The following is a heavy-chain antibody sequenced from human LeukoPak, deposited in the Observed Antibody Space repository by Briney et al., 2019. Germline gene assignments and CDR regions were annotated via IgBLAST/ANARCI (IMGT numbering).Heavy chain of an antibody. CDR2: INSDGSST. Sequence: GGSLRLXCAASGFTFSSYWMHWGRQAPGKGLVWVSRINSDGSSTSYADSVKGRFTISRDNAKNTLYLQMNSLRAEDTAVYYGARGEDYTKFDYWGQGTLVTVSS. CDR1: GFTFSSYW. D-gene: IGHD4-11*01. J-gene: IGHJ4*02. CDR3: ARGEDYTKFDY. V-gene: IGHV3-74*01.